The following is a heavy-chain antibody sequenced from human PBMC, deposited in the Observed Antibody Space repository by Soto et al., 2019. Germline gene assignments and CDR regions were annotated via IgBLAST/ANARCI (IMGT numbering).Heavy chain of an antibody. J-gene: IGHJ4*02. CDR3: TKRLGSTATTYGDS. CDR1: GLTVSSNY. D-gene: IGHD1-1*01. V-gene: IGHV3-23*01. Sequence: LRLSCAVSGLTVSSNYMSWGRQAPGKGLEWVSVISDNGGTTYYADSVKGRFTISRDNSKNTLYLQMNSLRVEDTAVYYCTKRLGSTATTYGDSWGQGTLVTVSS. CDR2: ISDNGGTT.